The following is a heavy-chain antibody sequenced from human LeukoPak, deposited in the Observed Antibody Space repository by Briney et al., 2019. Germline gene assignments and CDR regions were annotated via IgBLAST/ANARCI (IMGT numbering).Heavy chain of an antibody. CDR1: GFTFSSYS. CDR2: ISSSSSYI. CDR3: ARDLYTAMALAGYYYGMDV. J-gene: IGHJ6*02. D-gene: IGHD5-18*01. V-gene: IGHV3-21*01. Sequence: GGSLRLSCAASGFTFSSYSMNWVRQAPGKGLEWVSSISSSSSYIYYADSVKGRFTISRDNAKNSLYLQMNSLRAEDTAVYYCARDLYTAMALAGYYYGMDVWGQGTTVTVSS.